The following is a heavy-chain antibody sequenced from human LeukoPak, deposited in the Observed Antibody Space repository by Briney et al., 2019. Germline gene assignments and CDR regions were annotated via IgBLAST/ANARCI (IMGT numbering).Heavy chain of an antibody. Sequence: SETLSLTCAVSGGSISSYYWSWIRQPPGKGLEWIGYIYYSGSTNYNPSLKSRVTISVDTSKNQFSLKLSSVTAADTAVYYCARGAGDSSIAARPYAFDIWGQGTMVTVSS. CDR3: ARGAGDSSIAARPYAFDI. CDR2: IYYSGST. V-gene: IGHV4-59*01. D-gene: IGHD6-6*01. J-gene: IGHJ3*02. CDR1: GGSISSYY.